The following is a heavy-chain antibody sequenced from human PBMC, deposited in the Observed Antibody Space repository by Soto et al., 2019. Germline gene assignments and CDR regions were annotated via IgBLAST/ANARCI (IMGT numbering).Heavy chain of an antibody. V-gene: IGHV1-18*01. CDR1: GDTVTKYG. CDR3: ARATSIAVAGKET. CDR2: ISFYNGHT. Sequence: QVQLVQSGGEVKKPGASVKVSRKASGDTVTKYGISWVRQAPGQGLEWLGWISFYNGHTNYALKFQDRITFTTDTSTSTASMELRSLTSDDTAVYYCARATSIAVAGKETWGQGTLVTVSS. J-gene: IGHJ4*02. D-gene: IGHD6-19*01.